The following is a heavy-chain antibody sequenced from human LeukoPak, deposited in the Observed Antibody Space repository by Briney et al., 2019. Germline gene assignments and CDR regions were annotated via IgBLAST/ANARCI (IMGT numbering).Heavy chain of an antibody. Sequence: GASVKVSCKASGYTFSNYGISWVRQAPGQGLEWMGWSSPYNGKTNHAQKLQGRVTMTTDTSTSTAYMELRSLRSDDTAMYYCARGLLTFGGVIGGPQALEYFQHWGQGTLVTVSS. CDR2: SSPYNGKT. J-gene: IGHJ1*01. D-gene: IGHD3-16*02. V-gene: IGHV1-18*01. CDR1: GYTFSNYG. CDR3: ARGLLTFGGVIGGPQALEYFQH.